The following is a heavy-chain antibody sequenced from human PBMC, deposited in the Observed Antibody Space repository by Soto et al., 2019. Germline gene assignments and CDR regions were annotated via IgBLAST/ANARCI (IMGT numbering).Heavy chain of an antibody. Sequence: GGSLRLSCAASGFTFSSYAMSWVRQAPGKGLEWVSAISGSSGSTYYADSVKGRFTISRDNSKNTLYLQMISLRAEDAAVYYWANRSEAARPGANWFDPWGQGTMVTVSS. CDR3: ANRSEAARPGANWFDP. V-gene: IGHV3-23*01. D-gene: IGHD6-6*01. CDR1: GFTFSSYA. J-gene: IGHJ5*02. CDR2: ISGSSGST.